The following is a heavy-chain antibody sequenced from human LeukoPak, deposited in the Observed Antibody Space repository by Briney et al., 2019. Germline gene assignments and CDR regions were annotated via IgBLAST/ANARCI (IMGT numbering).Heavy chain of an antibody. CDR2: ISYDGSNK. J-gene: IGHJ4*02. V-gene: IGHV3-30-3*01. CDR3: ARDRRYSYGALDY. Sequence: GGSLRLSCAASGFTFSSYAMHWVRQAPGKGLEWVAVISYDGSNKYYADSVKGRFTISRDNSKNTLYLQMNSLRAEDTAVYYCARDRRYSYGALDYWGQGTLVTASS. CDR1: GFTFSSYA. D-gene: IGHD5-18*01.